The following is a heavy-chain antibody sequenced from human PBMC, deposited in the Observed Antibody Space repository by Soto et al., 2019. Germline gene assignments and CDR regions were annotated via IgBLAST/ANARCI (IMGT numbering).Heavy chain of an antibody. CDR3: ARDSTSLIDDYGDPGPHYYYYYAMDV. CDR2: ISYDGSNK. CDR1: GFTFSSYA. Sequence: QVQLVESGGGVVQPGRSLRLSCAASGFTFSSYAMHWVRQAPGKGLEWVAVISYDGSNKYYADSVKGRFTISRDNSKNTLYLQMNSLRAEDTAVYYCARDSTSLIDDYGDPGPHYYYYYAMDVWGQGTTVTVSS. V-gene: IGHV3-30-3*01. D-gene: IGHD4-17*01. J-gene: IGHJ6*02.